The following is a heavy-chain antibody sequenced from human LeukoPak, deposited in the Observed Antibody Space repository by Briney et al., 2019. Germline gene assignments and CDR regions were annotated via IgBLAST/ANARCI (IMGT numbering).Heavy chain of an antibody. CDR2: IYYSGST. CDR3: ARGYSSGWYDY. J-gene: IGHJ4*02. CDR1: GGSISSSSYY. D-gene: IGHD6-19*01. Sequence: SETLSLTCTVSGGSISSSSYYWGWIRQPPGKGLEWIGSIYYSGSTYYNPSLKSRVTMSVDTSKNQFSLKLSSVTAADTAVYYCARGYSSGWYDYWGQGTLVTVSS. V-gene: IGHV4-39*07.